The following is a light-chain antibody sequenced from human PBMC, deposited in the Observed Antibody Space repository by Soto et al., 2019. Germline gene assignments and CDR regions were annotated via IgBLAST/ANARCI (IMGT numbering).Light chain of an antibody. V-gene: IGKV1-5*03. CDR1: QSISSW. Sequence: DIQMTQSPSTLSASVGDRVIITCRASQSISSWLAWYQQKPGKAPNLLISRASTLKSGIPSRFSGSGSGTEFTLTISSLQPDDFATYYCQQYDRASWTFGQGTKVEIK. CDR2: RAS. CDR3: QQYDRASWT. J-gene: IGKJ1*01.